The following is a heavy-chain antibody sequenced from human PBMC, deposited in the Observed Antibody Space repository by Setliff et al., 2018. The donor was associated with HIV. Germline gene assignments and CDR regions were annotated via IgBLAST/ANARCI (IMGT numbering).Heavy chain of an antibody. CDR2: IYPGDSDT. Sequence: PGESLKISCKGSGYTFSNFWIGWARQVPGKGLELMGIIYPGDSDTRYSPSFQGQVTISADKSISTAYLQWNSLKASDTAIYYCARASDPSHRMPPTNYYYYMDVWGKGTTVTVSS. D-gene: IGHD2-2*01. V-gene: IGHV5-51*01. CDR1: GYTFSNFW. CDR3: ARASDPSHRMPPTNYYYYMDV. J-gene: IGHJ6*03.